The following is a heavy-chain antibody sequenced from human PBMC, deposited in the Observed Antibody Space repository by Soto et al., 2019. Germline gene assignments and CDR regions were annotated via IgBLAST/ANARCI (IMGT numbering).Heavy chain of an antibody. CDR3: AKKGTTTTEPYYFDF. CDR1: GGTFGIYR. D-gene: IGHD4-4*01. CDR2: IIPVLHIV. Sequence: VNLSFKAAGGTFGIYRINRLRQTQGQGLEWMGRIIPVLHIVNYAQNFQGRVSISADKSTTTAYMELSGLRSDDTALYYCAKKGTTTTEPYYFDFWGQGTLVTVYS. V-gene: IGHV1-69*10. J-gene: IGHJ4*01.